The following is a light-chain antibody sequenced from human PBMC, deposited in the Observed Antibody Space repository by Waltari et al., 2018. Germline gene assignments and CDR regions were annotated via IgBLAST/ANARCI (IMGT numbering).Light chain of an antibody. CDR3: AAWDDSLSGWV. V-gene: IGLV1-47*01. Sequence: QSVLTQPPSASGTPGQGVTISCSGSNSNIGNNYVSWYQQLPGTAPKLLIYRDNERPSGVPDQFSCSKSGTSASLAISGLRSDNEADYYCAAWDDSLSGWVFGGGTKLTVL. CDR2: RDN. CDR1: NSNIGNNY. J-gene: IGLJ3*02.